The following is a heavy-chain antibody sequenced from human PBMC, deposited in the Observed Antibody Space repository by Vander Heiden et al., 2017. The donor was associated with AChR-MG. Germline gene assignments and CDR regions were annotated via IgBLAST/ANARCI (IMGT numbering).Heavy chain of an antibody. CDR3: TRLYTTSFAFDI. Sequence: EVQLVESGGGLVQPGGSLKLSCAVSGFTFSGSAMHWVRQASGKGLEWVGRIKTKANNYATAYAASVKGRFTISRDDSKNTAYLQMNSLKTEDTAMYYCTRLYTTSFAFDIWGQGAMVTVSS. J-gene: IGHJ3*02. D-gene: IGHD1-1*01. V-gene: IGHV3-73*02. CDR1: GFTFSGSA. CDR2: IKTKANNYAT.